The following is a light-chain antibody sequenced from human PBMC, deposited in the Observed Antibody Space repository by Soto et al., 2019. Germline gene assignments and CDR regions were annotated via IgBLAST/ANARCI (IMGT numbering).Light chain of an antibody. CDR3: CSYAGSYTLGV. J-gene: IGLJ3*02. Sequence: QSVLTQPRSVSASPGQSVTISCTGTSSDVGDYNYVSWYQEHPGKAPKLMIYDVNKRPSGVPDRFSGSKSGNTASLTISGLQAEDEADYYCCSYAGSYTLGVFGGGTKLTVL. V-gene: IGLV2-11*01. CDR2: DVN. CDR1: SSDVGDYNY.